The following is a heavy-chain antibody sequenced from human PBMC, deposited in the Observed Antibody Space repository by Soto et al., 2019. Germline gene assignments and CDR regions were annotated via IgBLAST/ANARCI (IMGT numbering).Heavy chain of an antibody. CDR1: GFTFSAHY. Sequence: PGGSLRLSCAASGFTFSAHYMDWVRQAPGKGLEWVARTRNKANSYTTEYAASVKGRFTISRDDSKNSLYLQMNSLKTEHTAVYYCVRASITATPYYFDYWGQETLVTVSS. J-gene: IGHJ4*02. CDR2: TRNKANSYTT. CDR3: VRASITATPYYFDY. D-gene: IGHD1-20*01. V-gene: IGHV3-72*01.